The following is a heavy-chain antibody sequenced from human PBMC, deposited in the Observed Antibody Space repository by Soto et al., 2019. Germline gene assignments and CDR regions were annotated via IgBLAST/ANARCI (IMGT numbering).Heavy chain of an antibody. D-gene: IGHD4-17*01. CDR2: INSDGSST. CDR3: AKDMKWGGMTTIHYFDS. V-gene: IGHV3-74*01. J-gene: IGHJ4*02. Sequence: GGSLRLSCAASGFTFSNNWMHWVRQAPGKGPVWVSRINSDGSSTYYADSVKGRFTISRDNAKNSLFLQMNSLRPEDTALYYCAKDMKWGGMTTIHYFDSWGQGTLVTVSS. CDR1: GFTFSNNW.